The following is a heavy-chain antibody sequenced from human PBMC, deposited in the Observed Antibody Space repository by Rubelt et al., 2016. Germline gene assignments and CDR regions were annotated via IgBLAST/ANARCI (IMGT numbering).Heavy chain of an antibody. Sequence: QITLKESGPTVVKPTQTLTLTCTFSGFSLSASGVGVVWIRQPPGKALEWLALIYWDDDKRYSPSLKTRRTITKDTSENQVVLTRTDMDPVDTATYYCAHTTASRNYAMDVWGQGTTVTVSS. CDR1: GFSLSASGVG. CDR2: IYWDDDK. CDR3: AHTTASRNYAMDV. J-gene: IGHJ6*02. V-gene: IGHV2-5*02.